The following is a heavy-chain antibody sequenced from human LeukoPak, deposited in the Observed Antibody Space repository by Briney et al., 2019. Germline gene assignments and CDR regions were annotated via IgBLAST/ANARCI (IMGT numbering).Heavy chain of an antibody. J-gene: IGHJ4*02. D-gene: IGHD1-1*01. CDR2: IYHSGST. CDR1: GGSISSSNW. CDR3: ARAVVRVQLERRGRTQSYYFDY. V-gene: IGHV4-4*02. Sequence: SETLSLTCAVSGGSISSSNWWSWVRQPPGKGLEWIGEIYHSGSTNYNPSLKSRVTISVDKSKSQFSLKLSSVTAADTAVYYCARAVVRVQLERRGRTQSYYFDYWGQGTLVTVSS.